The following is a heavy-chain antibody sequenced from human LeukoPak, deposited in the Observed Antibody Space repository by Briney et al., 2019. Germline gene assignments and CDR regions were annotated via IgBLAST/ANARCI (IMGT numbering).Heavy chain of an antibody. V-gene: IGHV4-59*01. D-gene: IGHD1-1*01. CDR1: GGSIRSYY. J-gene: IGHJ4*02. CDR2: IYYSGDT. Sequence: PSETLSLTCIVSGGSIRSYYWSWSRQPPGKGLEWIGFIYYSGDTYYNPSLKSRVTISVDTSKNQFSLKLSSVTAADTAVYYCARARPGNDGGNFDYWGQGTLVTVSS. CDR3: ARARPGNDGGNFDY.